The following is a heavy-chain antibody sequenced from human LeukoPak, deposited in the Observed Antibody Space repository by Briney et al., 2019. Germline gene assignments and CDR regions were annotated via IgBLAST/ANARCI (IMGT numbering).Heavy chain of an antibody. Sequence: SETLSLTCTVPGDSISSYYWSWIRQPPGKGLEWLGYIYYSGSTNYNPSLKSRVTISVDTSKNQFSLELSSVTAADTAVYYCAGGLGRIGNWFDPWGQGTLVTVSS. D-gene: IGHD7-27*01. CDR2: IYYSGST. CDR1: GDSISSYY. V-gene: IGHV4-59*01. CDR3: AGGLGRIGNWFDP. J-gene: IGHJ5*02.